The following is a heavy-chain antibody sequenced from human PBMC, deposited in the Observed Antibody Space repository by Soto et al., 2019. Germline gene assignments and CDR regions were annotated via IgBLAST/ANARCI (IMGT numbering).Heavy chain of an antibody. V-gene: IGHV3-15*07. Sequence: GGSLRLSCAASGFTFSNAWMNWVRQAPGKGLEWVGRIKSKTDGGTTDYAAPVKGRFTISRDDSKNTLYLQMNSLKTEDTAVYYCSSGYYYYYGMDVWGQGTTVTVSS. CDR3: SSGYYYYYGMDV. CDR1: GFTFSNAW. CDR2: IKSKTDGGTT. J-gene: IGHJ6*02. D-gene: IGHD3-22*01.